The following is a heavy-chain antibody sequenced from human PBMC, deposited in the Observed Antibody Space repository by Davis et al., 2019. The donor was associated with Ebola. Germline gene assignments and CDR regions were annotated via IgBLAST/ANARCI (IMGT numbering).Heavy chain of an antibody. CDR3: ARFRSRNYYYYGMDV. CDR2: IYPGDSDT. D-gene: IGHD1-14*01. J-gene: IGHJ6*02. Sequence: GESLKISCKGSGYSFTSYWIGRVRQMPGKGLEWMGIIYPGDSDTRYSPSFQGQVTISANKSISTAYLQWSSLKASDTAMYYCARFRSRNYYYYGMDVWCQGTTVTVSS. V-gene: IGHV5-51*01. CDR1: GYSFTSYW.